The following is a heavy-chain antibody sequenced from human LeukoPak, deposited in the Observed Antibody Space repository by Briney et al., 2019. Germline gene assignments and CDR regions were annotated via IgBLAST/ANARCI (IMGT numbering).Heavy chain of an antibody. D-gene: IGHD6-13*01. J-gene: IGHJ4*02. CDR3: VKVSGMYSSSWPTDI. CDR1: GFTFSSSA. V-gene: IGHV3-23*01. CDR2: ISNNGGYT. Sequence: PGGSLRLSCAASGFTFSSSAMSWVRQAPGKGLEWVSAISNNGGYTYYADSVQGRFTISRDNSKSTLCLQMNSLRAEDTAVYYCVKVSGMYSSSWPTDIWGQGTLVTVSS.